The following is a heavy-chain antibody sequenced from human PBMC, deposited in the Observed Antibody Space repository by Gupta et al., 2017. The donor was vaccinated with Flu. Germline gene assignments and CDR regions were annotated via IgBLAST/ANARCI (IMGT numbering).Heavy chain of an antibody. Sequence: YYWGWIRQPPGKGLEWIGSISYSVTPYYNPSLKSRVTISVDTSKSQFSLNLTSVTAADTAVYYCASRNGGAYWGQGTLVTVSS. D-gene: IGHD2-8*01. V-gene: IGHV4-39*01. J-gene: IGHJ4*02. CDR2: ISYSVTP. CDR3: ASRNGGAY. CDR1: YY.